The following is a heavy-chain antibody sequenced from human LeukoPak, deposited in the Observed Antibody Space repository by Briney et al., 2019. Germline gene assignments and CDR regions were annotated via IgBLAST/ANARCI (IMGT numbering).Heavy chain of an antibody. J-gene: IGHJ6*02. V-gene: IGHV3-33*01. D-gene: IGHD6-19*01. CDR1: RFTFSSYG. CDR2: IWYDGSNK. Sequence: GGSLRLSCAASRFTFSSYGMHWVRQAPGKGLEWVAVIWYDGSNKYYADSVKGRFSISRDNSKNTLYLQMNSLRAEDTAVYYCAGSYSSGWYYYYYYGMDVWGQGTTVTVS. CDR3: AGSYSSGWYYYYYYGMDV.